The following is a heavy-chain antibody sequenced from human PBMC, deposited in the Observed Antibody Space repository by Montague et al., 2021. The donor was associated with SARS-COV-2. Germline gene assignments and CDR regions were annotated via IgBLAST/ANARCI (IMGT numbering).Heavy chain of an antibody. CDR2: IYYSGST. J-gene: IGHJ4*02. Sequence: SETLSLTCTVSGGSISSSSYYWGWIRQPPGKGLEWIGSIYYSGSTYYNPSLKSRVTISGDTSKNQFSLKLSSVTAADTAVYYCAREGGWLARGSYYFDYWGQGTLVTVSS. V-gene: IGHV4-39*07. D-gene: IGHD3-22*01. CDR1: GGSISSSSYY. CDR3: AREGGWLARGSYYFDY.